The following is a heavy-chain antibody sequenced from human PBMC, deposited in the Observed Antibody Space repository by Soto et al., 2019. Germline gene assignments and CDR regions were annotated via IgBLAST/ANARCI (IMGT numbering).Heavy chain of an antibody. CDR1: GFTFSSYS. D-gene: IGHD6-13*01. Sequence: EVQLVESGGGLVKPGGSLRLSCAASGFTFSSYSMNWVRQAPGKGLEWVSSISSSSSYIYYADSVKGRFTISRDNAKNSLDLQMNSLRAEDTAVYYCARDPYSSSWYGNYYYYGMDVWGQGTTVTVSS. CDR3: ARDPYSSSWYGNYYYYGMDV. CDR2: ISSSSSYI. J-gene: IGHJ6*02. V-gene: IGHV3-21*01.